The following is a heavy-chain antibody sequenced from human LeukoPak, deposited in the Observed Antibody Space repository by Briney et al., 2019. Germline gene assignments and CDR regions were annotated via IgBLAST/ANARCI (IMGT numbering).Heavy chain of an antibody. J-gene: IGHJ4*02. V-gene: IGHV1-18*01. CDR2: ISAYNSNT. D-gene: IGHD3-22*01. CDR3: AQQSLYYYDSSGYTYYFDY. CDR1: GGTFSSYA. Sequence: ASVKVSCKASGGTFSSYAISWVRQAPGQGLEWMGWISAYNSNTNYAQNLQGRVTMTTDTSTSTVYLDLRSLRSEDTAVYYCAQQSLYYYDSSGYTYYFDYWGQGTLVTVSS.